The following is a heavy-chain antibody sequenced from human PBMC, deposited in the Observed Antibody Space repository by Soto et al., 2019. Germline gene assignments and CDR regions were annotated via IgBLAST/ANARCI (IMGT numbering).Heavy chain of an antibody. CDR3: ARDGITNTGHFDX. CDR1: VFNFSDQY. D-gene: IGHD3-10*01. CDR2: ISYSSSYS. J-gene: IGHJ4*02. V-gene: IGHV3-11*06. Sequence: SLRLSCSASVFNFSDQYMSWIRQAPGKGLEWVSYISYSSSYSSYADSVRGRFTISRDNAKNSLYLQMKSLRADDTAVYYCARDGITNTGHFDXWGQGTLVTVSX.